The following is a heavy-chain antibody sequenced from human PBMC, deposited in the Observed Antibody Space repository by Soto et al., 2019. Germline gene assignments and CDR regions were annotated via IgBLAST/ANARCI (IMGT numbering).Heavy chain of an antibody. D-gene: IGHD1-26*01. V-gene: IGHV3-23*01. CDR1: GLIFSDYA. CDR3: AKDRFGIVGPVDD. Sequence: EVQLLESGGDLVQPGGSQRLSCAASGLIFSDYAMSWVRQAPGKGLECVACISGSGGNTFYADSVKGRFTISRDNSKNTLSLHMNSLRVDDTAVYFCAKDRFGIVGPVDDWGQGTLVTVSS. CDR2: ISGSGGNT. J-gene: IGHJ4*02.